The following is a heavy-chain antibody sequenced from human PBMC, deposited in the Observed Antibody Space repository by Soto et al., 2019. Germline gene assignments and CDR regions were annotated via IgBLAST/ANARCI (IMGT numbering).Heavy chain of an antibody. D-gene: IGHD6-19*01. CDR3: ASLQTSGWYGVH. CDR2: IYPNSGDT. J-gene: IGHJ4*02. Sequence: ASVKVSGKASGYSFTGYYIHWLRQAPGQGLEWMGWIYPNSGDTKSAQKFQGRLTLTRDTSITTAYMELSSLRSDDTAIYYCASLQTSGWYGVHWGQGTLVTVSS. V-gene: IGHV1-2*02. CDR1: GYSFTGYY.